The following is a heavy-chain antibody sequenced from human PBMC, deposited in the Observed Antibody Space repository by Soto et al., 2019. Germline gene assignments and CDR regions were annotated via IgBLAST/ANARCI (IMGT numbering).Heavy chain of an antibody. CDR1: GYSFTTYW. CDR2: IYPGDSDT. D-gene: IGHD6-13*01. CDR3: ARQAAAGKYYYAMDV. J-gene: IGHJ6*02. Sequence: EVQLVQSGAEVKKPGESLKISCTGSGYSFTTYWIGWVRQMPGKGLEGMVIIYPGDSDTRYSPSFQGQVTISADKSINTPYLQWSSLTASDTAIYYCARQAAAGKYYYAMDVWCQGTTVTVSS. V-gene: IGHV5-51*01.